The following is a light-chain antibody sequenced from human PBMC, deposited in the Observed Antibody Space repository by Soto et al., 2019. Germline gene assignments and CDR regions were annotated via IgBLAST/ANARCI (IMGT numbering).Light chain of an antibody. Sequence: QSALTQPASVSGSPGQSITISCTGTSSDVGVYNYVSWYQQHPGKAPKLLIYDVRNRPYGVSNRFSGSKTGNKASLTISGVQAEDEAEYYCSSYTSSSPWVFGGGNKLTVL. CDR1: SSDVGVYNY. J-gene: IGLJ3*02. V-gene: IGLV2-14*01. CDR2: DVR. CDR3: SSYTSSSPWV.